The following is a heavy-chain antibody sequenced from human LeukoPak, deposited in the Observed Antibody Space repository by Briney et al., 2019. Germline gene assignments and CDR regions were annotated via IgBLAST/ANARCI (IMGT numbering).Heavy chain of an antibody. J-gene: IGHJ6*03. CDR2: INPNSGGT. CDR1: GYTFTSYY. Sequence: EASVKVSCKASGYTFTSYYMHWVRQAPGQGLEWMGWINPNSGGTNYAQKFQGRVTMTRDTSISTAYMELSRLRSDDTAVYYCARVDLVVVVAAMKRNYYYYMDVWGKGTTVTVSS. V-gene: IGHV1-2*02. D-gene: IGHD2-15*01. CDR3: ARVDLVVVVAAMKRNYYYYMDV.